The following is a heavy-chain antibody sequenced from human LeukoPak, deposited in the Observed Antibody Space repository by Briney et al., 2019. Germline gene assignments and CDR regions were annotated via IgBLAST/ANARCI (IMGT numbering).Heavy chain of an antibody. CDR2: ISSSSSYI. J-gene: IGHJ4*02. V-gene: IGHV3-21*01. D-gene: IGHD6-19*01. CDR1: GITLSNYG. CDR3: ARDQIRLVPYFDY. Sequence: GGSLRLSCAVSGITLSNYGMSWVRQAPGKGLEWVSSISSSSSYIYYADSVKGRFTISRDNAKNSLYLQMNSLRAEDTAVYYCARDQIRLVPYFDYWGQGTLVTVSS.